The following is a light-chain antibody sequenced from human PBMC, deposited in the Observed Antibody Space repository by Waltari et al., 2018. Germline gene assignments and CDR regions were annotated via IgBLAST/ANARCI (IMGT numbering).Light chain of an antibody. Sequence: EIXMNQSPSSVSASVGDRVILTCRAGPDISSALAWYQQKPGQAPNLLIYALSSLHTGVPSRFSGSGSGTDFTLTISSLQPEDLATYYCQQGSSFPPTFGQGTKVEIK. CDR1: PDISSA. CDR2: ALS. CDR3: QQGSSFPPT. J-gene: IGKJ1*01. V-gene: IGKV1-12*01.